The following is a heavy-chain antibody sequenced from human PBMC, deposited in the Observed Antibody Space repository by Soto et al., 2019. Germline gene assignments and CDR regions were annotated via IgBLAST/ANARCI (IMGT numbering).Heavy chain of an antibody. CDR3: AKAHYYGSGSYYSNFDY. CDR2: ISWDGGST. Sequence: GGSLRLSCAASGFTFDDYTMHWVRQAPGKGLEWVSLISWDGGSTYYADSVKGRFTISRDNSKNSLYLQMNSLITEDTALYYCAKAHYYGSGSYYSNFDYWGQGTLVTVSS. D-gene: IGHD3-10*01. CDR1: GFTFDDYT. V-gene: IGHV3-43*01. J-gene: IGHJ4*02.